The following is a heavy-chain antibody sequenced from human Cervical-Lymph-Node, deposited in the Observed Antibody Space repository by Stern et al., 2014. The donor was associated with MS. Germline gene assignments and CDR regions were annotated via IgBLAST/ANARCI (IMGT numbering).Heavy chain of an antibody. Sequence: VQLVESGAEVKKPGSSVKVSCKASGGTFSNLGISWVRLAPGPGLERMGGIMPIYHTPIYGETFQGRITITADRSTSTVYMELSSLRSDDTAVYYCARDPPSPWGQGTLVTVSS. CDR1: GGTFSNLG. V-gene: IGHV1-69*06. CDR3: ARDPPSP. CDR2: IMPIYHTP. J-gene: IGHJ5*02.